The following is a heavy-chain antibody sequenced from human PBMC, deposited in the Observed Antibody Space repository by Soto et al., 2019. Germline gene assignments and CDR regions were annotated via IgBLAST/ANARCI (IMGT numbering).Heavy chain of an antibody. CDR2: IYADGRT. CDR1: GFTGSTNY. Sequence: EVQLVESGGGLIQPGGSLRLSCAPSGFTGSTNYMSWVRQAPGKGLECVSVIYADGRTYYADSVKGRFTISRDSSKNTLYLQMNRLRAEDTAVYYCARDPVDNGAAAGDYWGQGTLVTVSS. J-gene: IGHJ4*02. V-gene: IGHV3-53*01. CDR3: ARDPVDNGAAAGDY. D-gene: IGHD6-13*01.